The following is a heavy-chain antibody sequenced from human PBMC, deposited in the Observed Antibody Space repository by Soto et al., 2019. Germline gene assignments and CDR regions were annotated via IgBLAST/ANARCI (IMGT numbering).Heavy chain of an antibody. CDR2: ISSSGDTI. D-gene: IGHD6-19*01. CDR1: GFTFSSYE. CDR3: ARVKVAGGMARGDY. V-gene: IGHV3-48*03. J-gene: IGHJ4*02. Sequence: EVQLVESGGGLVQPGGSLRLSCIASGFTFSSYEMNWVRQAPGKGLEWISYISSSGDTIYYADSVKGRFTISRDNAKNSLYLQMNSMRAEDTAVYYCARVKVAGGMARGDYWGQGSLVSVSS.